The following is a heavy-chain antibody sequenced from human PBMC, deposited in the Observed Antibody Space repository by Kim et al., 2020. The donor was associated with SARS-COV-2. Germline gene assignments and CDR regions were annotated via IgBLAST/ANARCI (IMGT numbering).Heavy chain of an antibody. CDR1: GFTFSSYS. CDR2: ISSSSSYI. CDR3: ARDNGGQYYGDYLDAFYI. D-gene: IGHD4-17*01. Sequence: GGSLRLSCAASGFTFSSYSMNWVRQAPGKGLEWVSSISSSSSYIYYADSVKGRFTISRDNAKNSLYLQMNSLRAEDTAVYYCARDNGGQYYGDYLDAFYIWGRGTMVTVSS. J-gene: IGHJ3*02. V-gene: IGHV3-21*01.